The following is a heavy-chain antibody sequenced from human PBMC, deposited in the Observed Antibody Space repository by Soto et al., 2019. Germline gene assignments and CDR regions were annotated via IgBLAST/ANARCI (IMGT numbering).Heavy chain of an antibody. D-gene: IGHD6-19*01. J-gene: IGHJ4*02. V-gene: IGHV1-18*01. CDR3: ARALDIGVAGAFAY. Sequence: HLVQSGAEVKTPGASVKVSCKTSGYSFTSFGFTWLRQAPGQGLEWMGWINAHNGYTNYAQNLQGRVTLTTDTSTSTAYMELWSLRSDDTAVYYCARALDIGVAGAFAYWGQGTLVIVSP. CDR1: GYSFTSFG. CDR2: INAHNGYT.